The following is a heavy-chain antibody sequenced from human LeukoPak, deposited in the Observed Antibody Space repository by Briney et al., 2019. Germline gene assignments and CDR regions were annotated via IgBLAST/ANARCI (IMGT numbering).Heavy chain of an antibody. J-gene: IGHJ4*02. Sequence: SETLSLTCTVSGGSISSYYWSWIRQPPGKGLEXIGYIYYSGSTNYNPSLKSRVTISVDTSKNQFSLKLSSVTAADTAVYYCARSRVRGWYFDYWGQGTLVTVSS. V-gene: IGHV4-59*01. D-gene: IGHD6-19*01. CDR2: IYYSGST. CDR3: ARSRVRGWYFDY. CDR1: GGSISSYY.